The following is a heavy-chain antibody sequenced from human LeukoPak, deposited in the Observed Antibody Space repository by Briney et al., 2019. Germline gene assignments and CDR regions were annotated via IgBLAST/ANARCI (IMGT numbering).Heavy chain of an antibody. CDR1: GYTFTSYY. V-gene: IGHV1-46*01. J-gene: IGHJ4*02. D-gene: IGHD6-13*01. CDR2: INPSGGST. Sequence: GASVKVSCKASGYTFTSYYMHWVRQAPGQGLEWMGIINPSGGSTSYAQKFRGRVTMTRDTSTSTVYMELSSLRSEDTAVYYCARERAAAAGTGLKGGHNYYFDYWGQGTLVTVSS. CDR3: ARERAAAAGTGLKGGHNYYFDY.